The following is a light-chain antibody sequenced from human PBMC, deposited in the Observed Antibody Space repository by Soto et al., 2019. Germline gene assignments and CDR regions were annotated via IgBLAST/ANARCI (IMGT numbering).Light chain of an antibody. V-gene: IGLV1-47*01. CDR1: NSNIGSNY. CDR2: RNS. Sequence: QSVLTQSPSASGTPGQRVTISCSGINSNIGSNYVHWYQQFPGTAPKVLIYRNSQRPSGVPDRFSGSKSGISASLAISGPRSEDEADYFCAPWDARLSGVVFGGGTKLTVL. CDR3: APWDARLSGVV. J-gene: IGLJ2*01.